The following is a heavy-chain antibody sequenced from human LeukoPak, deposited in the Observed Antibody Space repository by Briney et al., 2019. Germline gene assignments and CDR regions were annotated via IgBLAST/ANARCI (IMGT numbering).Heavy chain of an antibody. Sequence: GASVKVSCKASGYTFTDYYIHWVRQAPGQGLEWMAFVNPDSGDSYSAPKFQGRVTMTRDTSITTASMELKWLPSDDTAVYYCATGVAIAFTYWGQGTLLTVSS. D-gene: IGHD3-3*01. V-gene: IGHV1-2*02. J-gene: IGHJ4*02. CDR3: ATGVAIAFTY. CDR1: GYTFTDYY. CDR2: VNPDSGDS.